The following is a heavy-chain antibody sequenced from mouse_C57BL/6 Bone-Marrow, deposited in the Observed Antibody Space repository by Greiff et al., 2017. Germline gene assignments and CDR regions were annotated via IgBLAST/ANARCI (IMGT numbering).Heavy chain of an antibody. Sequence: VQLQQSGAELARPGASVKLSCKASGYTFTSYGMSWVKQRTGQGLEWIGEIYPRSGNTYYNEKFKGKATLTADKSSSTAYMELRRLTSEDSAVYFCARCWSAQATLAYWGQGTLLTVSA. CDR1: GYTFTSYG. CDR2: IYPRSGNT. J-gene: IGHJ3*01. CDR3: ARCWSAQATLAY. D-gene: IGHD3-2*02. V-gene: IGHV1-81*01.